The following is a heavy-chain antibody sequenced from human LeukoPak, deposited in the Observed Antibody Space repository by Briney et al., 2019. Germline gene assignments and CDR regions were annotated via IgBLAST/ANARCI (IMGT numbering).Heavy chain of an antibody. CDR2: VYPSGST. J-gene: IGHJ5*02. CDR3: ARGGPEGYCGGDSCYRWFDP. D-gene: IGHD2-15*01. CDR1: GGSISSYY. Sequence: PSETLSLTCTVSGGSISSYYWNWIRQPAGEGLEWIGRVYPSGSTNYNPSLKSRVTLSIDTSKNQFSLKLNSVTAADTAVYYCARGGPEGYCGGDSCYRWFDPWGQGTLVTVSS. V-gene: IGHV4-4*07.